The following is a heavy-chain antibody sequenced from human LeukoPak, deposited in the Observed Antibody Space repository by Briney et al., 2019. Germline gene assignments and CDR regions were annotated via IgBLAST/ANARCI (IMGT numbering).Heavy chain of an antibody. CDR3: ARGSYDSSDFEYFHH. V-gene: IGHV1-2*02. Sequence: ASVKVSCKASGYTFTGNYMHWVRQAPGQGLEWMGWINPNSGGTNCAQKFQGGVTMTRDTSIGTAYMELNRLRSDDTAVYYCARGSYDSSDFEYFHHWGQGTLVTVSS. CDR1: GYTFTGNY. D-gene: IGHD3-22*01. CDR2: INPNSGGT. J-gene: IGHJ1*01.